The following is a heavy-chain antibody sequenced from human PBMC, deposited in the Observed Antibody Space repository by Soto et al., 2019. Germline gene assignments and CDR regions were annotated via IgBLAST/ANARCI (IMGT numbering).Heavy chain of an antibody. CDR2: ILSLESHK. Sequence: PGGSLRISCSGSGFNFSDYYMNWIRQTPVRGLEWVSSILSLESHKYYAASVMGCFSISRDNAQKSLFLQMNNLRAEDTGIYFCATGLKDASNRPSFDSWGPGTPVTVSS. CDR3: ATGLKDASNRPSFDS. J-gene: IGHJ4*02. D-gene: IGHD3-16*01. V-gene: IGHV3-11*01. CDR1: GFNFSDYY.